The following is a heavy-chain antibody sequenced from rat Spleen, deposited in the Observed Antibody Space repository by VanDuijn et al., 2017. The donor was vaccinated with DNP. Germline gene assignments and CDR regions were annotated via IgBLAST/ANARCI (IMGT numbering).Heavy chain of an antibody. V-gene: IGHV5-25*01. CDR1: GFTFSDYY. CDR3: ARGSSSIYWYFDF. D-gene: IGHD1-2*01. J-gene: IGHJ1*01. Sequence: EVQLVESGGGLVQPGRSLKLSCAASGFTFSDYYMAWVRQAPTKGLEWVASISTGGGNTYYRDSVKGRFTISRDNAKSTLYLQMNSLRSEDMATYYCARGSSSIYWYFDFWGPGTMVTVSS. CDR2: ISTGGGNT.